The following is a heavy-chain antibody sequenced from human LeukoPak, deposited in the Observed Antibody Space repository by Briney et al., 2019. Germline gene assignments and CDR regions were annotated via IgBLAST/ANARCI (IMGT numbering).Heavy chain of an antibody. CDR1: GLTFSDVW. CDR2: INTAGST. CDR3: ASFRDTDN. J-gene: IGHJ3*01. Sequence: GGSLRLSCEVSGLTFSDVWMHWVRQAPGQGLVWVSRINTAGSTVYADPVKGRFTISRDNAKNMVYLQMNSLRAEDTAVYYCASFRDTDNWGRGTMVTVSS. V-gene: IGHV3-74*01. D-gene: IGHD2-21*01.